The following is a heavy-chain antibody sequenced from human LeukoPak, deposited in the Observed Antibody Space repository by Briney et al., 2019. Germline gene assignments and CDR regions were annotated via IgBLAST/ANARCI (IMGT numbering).Heavy chain of an antibody. V-gene: IGHV4-39*01. Sequence: SETLSLTCTVAGGSISSSNYYWGWIRQPPGKGLEWIGNIYYSGSIYYNPSFKSRLTISVETSKNQFSLKLSSVTAADTAVYYCASLRTGDFDYWGQGTLVTVSS. J-gene: IGHJ4*02. D-gene: IGHD3-10*01. CDR3: ASLRTGDFDY. CDR2: IYYSGSI. CDR1: GGSISSSNYY.